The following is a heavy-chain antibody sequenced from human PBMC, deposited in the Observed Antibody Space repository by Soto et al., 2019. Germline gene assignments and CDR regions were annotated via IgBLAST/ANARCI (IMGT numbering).Heavy chain of an antibody. D-gene: IGHD2-8*01. CDR1: GFTFGDHG. CDR2: IGSEAFGGTT. CDR3: SRDISVMARRRFDD. J-gene: IGHJ4*02. Sequence: EVQVVESGGGLVQPGRSLRLSCTASGFTFGDHGVSWFRQAPGKGLEWVAFIGSEAFGGTTEYATSVRGRFTISRDDPKSSVFLQMHSLQTEDTALYFCSRDISVMARRRFDDWGQGTLVTVSS. V-gene: IGHV3-49*03.